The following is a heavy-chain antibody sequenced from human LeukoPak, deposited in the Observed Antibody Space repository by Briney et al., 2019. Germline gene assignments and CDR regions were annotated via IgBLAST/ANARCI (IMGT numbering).Heavy chain of an antibody. J-gene: IGHJ3*02. Sequence: PSETLSLTCTVSGYSISSGYYWGWIRQPPGKGLEWIGSIYHSGSTYYNPSLKSRVTISVDTSKNQFSLKLSSVTAADTAVYYCAREGYGDAFDIWGQGTMVTVSS. CDR1: GYSISSGYY. CDR3: AREGYGDAFDI. V-gene: IGHV4-38-2*02. CDR2: IYHSGST. D-gene: IGHD6-13*01.